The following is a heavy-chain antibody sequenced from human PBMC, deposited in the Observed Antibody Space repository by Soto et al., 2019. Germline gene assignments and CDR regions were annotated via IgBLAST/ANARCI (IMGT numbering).Heavy chain of an antibody. J-gene: IGHJ6*02. V-gene: IGHV1-69*13. Sequence: SVKVSCKASGGTFSSYAISWVRQAPGQGLEWMGGIIPIFGTANYAQKFQGRVTITADESTSTAYMELSSLRSEGTAVYYCASTPGYYYGMDVWGQGTTVTVSS. CDR2: IIPIFGTA. CDR1: GGTFSSYA. CDR3: ASTPGYYYGMDV.